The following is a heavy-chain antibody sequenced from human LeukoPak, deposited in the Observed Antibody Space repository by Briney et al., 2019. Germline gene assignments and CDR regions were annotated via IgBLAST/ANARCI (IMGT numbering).Heavy chain of an antibody. Sequence: PGGSLRLSCVASGFTFSSYAMSWVRQAPGKGLEWVSAISGSGGSTYYADSVKGRFTISRDNSKNTLYLQMNSLRAEDTAVYYCAKRLTGFSYYYYMDVWGKGTTVTVSS. CDR2: ISGSGGST. CDR1: GFTFSSYA. CDR3: AKRLTGFSYYYYMDV. D-gene: IGHD1-14*01. J-gene: IGHJ6*03. V-gene: IGHV3-23*01.